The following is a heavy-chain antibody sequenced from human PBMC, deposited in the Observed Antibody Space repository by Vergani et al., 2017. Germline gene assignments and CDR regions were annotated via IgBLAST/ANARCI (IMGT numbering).Heavy chain of an antibody. CDR1: GYSISRGFY. D-gene: IGHD3-10*01. CDR3: GVIMVRSPRPDNWFDS. J-gene: IGHJ5*01. V-gene: IGHV4-38-2*02. CDR2: MFHTGEA. Sequence: QIQLQESGPGLVKPSETPSLTCSVSGYSISRGFYWAWIRQTPEKGLEWIGGMFHTGEASNSPSLQSRVAFSMDTSKNQFSLQLTSVTAADTAVYFCGVIMVRSPRPDNWFDSWGRGTLVTVSS.